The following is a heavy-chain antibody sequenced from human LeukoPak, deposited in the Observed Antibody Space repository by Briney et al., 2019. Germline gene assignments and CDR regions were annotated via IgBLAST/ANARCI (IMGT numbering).Heavy chain of an antibody. CDR3: ARGDTLLWFGELFSY. Sequence: ASVKVSCKASGGTFSSYAISWVRQAPGQGLEWMGWINPNSGGTNYAQKFQGRVTMTRDTSISAAYMELSRLRSDDTAVYYCARGDTLLWFGELFSYWGQGTLVTVSS. D-gene: IGHD3-10*01. V-gene: IGHV1-2*02. CDR1: GGTFSSYA. J-gene: IGHJ4*02. CDR2: INPNSGGT.